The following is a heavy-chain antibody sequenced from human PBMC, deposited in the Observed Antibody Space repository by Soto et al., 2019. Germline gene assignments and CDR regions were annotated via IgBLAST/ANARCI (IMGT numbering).Heavy chain of an antibody. CDR3: GRDSGFGGSIDY. Sequence: GGSLRLSCAASGLTFSRYSFKWVRQAPGKGLEWVSHITSTSTTIYYADSVKGRFTISRDNAKNSLSLQMNSLRDEDTAVYYCGRDSGFGGSIDYWGQGILVTVSS. CDR1: GLTFSRYS. V-gene: IGHV3-48*02. J-gene: IGHJ4*02. D-gene: IGHD3-10*01. CDR2: ITSTSTTI.